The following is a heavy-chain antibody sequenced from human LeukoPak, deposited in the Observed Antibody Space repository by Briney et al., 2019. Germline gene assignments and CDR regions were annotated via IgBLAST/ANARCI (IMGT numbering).Heavy chain of an antibody. J-gene: IGHJ1*01. CDR3: VRGGYSFAY. V-gene: IGHV3-7*01. Sequence: GGSLRLSCAASGITFSTSWMSWVRQAPGKGLEWVAKIKQDGSEQYYLDSVKGRFTISRDNAKNSLYLEMSSLRADDTAVYFCVRGGYSFAYWGQGTLVTVSS. CDR2: IKQDGSEQ. CDR1: GITFSTSW. D-gene: IGHD5-12*01.